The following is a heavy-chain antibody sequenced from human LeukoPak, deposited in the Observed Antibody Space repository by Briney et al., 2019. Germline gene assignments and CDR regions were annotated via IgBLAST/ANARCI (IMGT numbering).Heavy chain of an antibody. CDR1: GFTVSSNY. CDR2: IKPDGSQK. Sequence: GGSLRLSCAASGFTVSSNYMSWVRQAPGKGLEWVANIKPDGSQKFCVDSVKDRFTISRDNAKNSLYLQMNSLRAEDTAVYYCARDSGSFFVDFWGQGTLVTVSS. J-gene: IGHJ4*02. V-gene: IGHV3-7*01. D-gene: IGHD1-26*01. CDR3: ARDSGSFFVDF.